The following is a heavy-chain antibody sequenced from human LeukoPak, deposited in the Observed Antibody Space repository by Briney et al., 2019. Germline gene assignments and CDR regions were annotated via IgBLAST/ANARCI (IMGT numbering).Heavy chain of an antibody. Sequence: GGSLRLSCAASGFTFSSYWMSWVRQAPGKGLEWVANIKQDGSEKYYVDSVKGRFTISRDNAKNSLYLQMNSLRAEDTAVYYCARGSGYDFWSGYQYYYYYYMDVWGKGTTVTVSS. V-gene: IGHV3-7*01. CDR1: GFTFSSYW. D-gene: IGHD3-3*01. CDR2: IKQDGSEK. J-gene: IGHJ6*03. CDR3: ARGSGYDFWSGYQYYYYYYMDV.